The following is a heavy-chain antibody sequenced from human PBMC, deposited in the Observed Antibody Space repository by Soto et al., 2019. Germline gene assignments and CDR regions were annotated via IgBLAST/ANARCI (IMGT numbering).Heavy chain of an antibody. D-gene: IGHD6-13*01. CDR3: ARLGGYSSSWYSL. V-gene: IGHV4-39*01. CDR1: GGSISSSSYY. CDR2: IYYSGST. Sequence: QLQLQESGPGLVKPSETLSLTCTVSGGSISSSSYYWGWIRQPPGKGLEWIGSIYYSGSTYYNPSLKSRVTISVDTSKNQFSLKLSSVTAADTAVYYCARLGGYSSSWYSLWGQGTLVTVSS. J-gene: IGHJ4*02.